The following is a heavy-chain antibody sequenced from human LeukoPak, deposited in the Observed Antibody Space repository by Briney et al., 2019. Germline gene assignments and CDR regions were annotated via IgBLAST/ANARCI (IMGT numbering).Heavy chain of an antibody. V-gene: IGHV3-23*01. CDR3: AKPMQPYSSAWSAPFDY. D-gene: IGHD6-19*01. CDR1: GFTFDDYT. J-gene: IGHJ4*02. Sequence: GGSLRLSCAASGFTFDDYTMHWVRQAPGKGLEWVSGLTGGGSKTYYVDSVKGRFTISRDNSKSTLYLHMNSLRAEDTAIYYCAKPMQPYSSAWSAPFDYWGQGTLVTVSS. CDR2: LTGGGSKT.